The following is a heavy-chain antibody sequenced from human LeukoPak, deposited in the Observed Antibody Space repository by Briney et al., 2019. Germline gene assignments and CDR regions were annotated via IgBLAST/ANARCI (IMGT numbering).Heavy chain of an antibody. CDR1: GFTFRDSA. D-gene: IGHD3-3*01. CDR2: ISDDGSKR. J-gene: IGHJ5*02. V-gene: IGHV3-30*04. Sequence: GGSLRLSCSGAGFTFRDSAFHWVRQAPAKGLEWVAVISDDGSKRFYADSVKGRFTISRDNSRDTLYLHMQTLRPEDSAVYYCARESGFMMVCGINADNCFDPWGQGTPVSVSS. CDR3: ARESGFMMVCGINADNCFDP.